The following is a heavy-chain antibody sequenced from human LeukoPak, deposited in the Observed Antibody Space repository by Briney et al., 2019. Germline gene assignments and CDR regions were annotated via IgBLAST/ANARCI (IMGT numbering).Heavy chain of an antibody. CDR1: GGSFSGYY. CDR2: INHSGST. J-gene: IGHJ5*02. V-gene: IGHV4-34*01. CDR3: ARGRGYRCWFDP. D-gene: IGHD5-12*01. Sequence: PSETLSLTCAVYGGSFSGYYWSWIRQPPGKGLEWIGEINHSGSTNYNPSLKSRVTISVDTSKNQFSLKLSSVTAADTAVYYCARGRGYRCWFDPWGQGTLVTVSS.